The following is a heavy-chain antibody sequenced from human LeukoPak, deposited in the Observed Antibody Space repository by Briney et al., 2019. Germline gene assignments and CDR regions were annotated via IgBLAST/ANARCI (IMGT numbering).Heavy chain of an antibody. Sequence: GGSLRLSCAASGFTFSSYAMHWVRQAPGKGLEWVAVISYDGSNKYYADSVKGRFTISRDNSKNTLYLQMNSLRAEDTAVYYCARDRGQTLDYWGRGTLVTVSS. CDR2: ISYDGSNK. D-gene: IGHD1-26*01. J-gene: IGHJ4*02. V-gene: IGHV3-30*01. CDR3: ARDRGQTLDY. CDR1: GFTFSSYA.